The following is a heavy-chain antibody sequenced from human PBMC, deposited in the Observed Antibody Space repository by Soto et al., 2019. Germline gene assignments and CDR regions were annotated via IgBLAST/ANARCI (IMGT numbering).Heavy chain of an antibody. CDR1: GDSVSDYY. CDR3: ARRYGATFDY. V-gene: IGHV4-59*02. Sequence: SDTLSLTCTVSGDSVSDYYWSWIRQTPGKGLEWIGYIYYSGSTNYNPSLKSRVIISVDTSKNQFSLKLSSVTAADTAVYYCARRYGATFDYWGQGTLVTVSS. J-gene: IGHJ4*02. D-gene: IGHD1-26*01. CDR2: IYYSGST.